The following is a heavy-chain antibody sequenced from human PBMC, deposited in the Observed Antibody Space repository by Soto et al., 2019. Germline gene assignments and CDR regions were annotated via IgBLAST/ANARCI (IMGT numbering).Heavy chain of an antibody. D-gene: IGHD1-26*01. CDR1: ESTVSRDW. CDR2: INQDGSEK. CDR3: SVGVGDAF. V-gene: IGHV3-7*01. Sequence: EVHLVESGGGLVQTGGSLRLSCAIFESTVSRDWMNWVRQAPGQGLERVAHINQDGSEKYYVDSVKGRFTISRDNAKKSLYLQMNCLRPADRAMYDCSVGVGDAFWGQGTLVTVSS. J-gene: IGHJ4*02.